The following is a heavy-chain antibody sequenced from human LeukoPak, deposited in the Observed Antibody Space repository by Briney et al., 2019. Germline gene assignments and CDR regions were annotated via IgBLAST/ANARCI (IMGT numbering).Heavy chain of an antibody. CDR1: GGSIRSY. J-gene: IGHJ4*02. D-gene: IGHD3/OR15-3a*01. V-gene: IGHV4-4*07. CDR3: ARQTGSGLFILP. Sequence: SETLSLTCTVSGGSIRSYWSWIRQPAGKGLEWIGRIYGSGSTDYNPSLKSRVTMSIDTSKNQFSLNLISVTAADTAVYYCARQTGSGLFILPGGQGTLVIVSS. CDR2: IYGSGST.